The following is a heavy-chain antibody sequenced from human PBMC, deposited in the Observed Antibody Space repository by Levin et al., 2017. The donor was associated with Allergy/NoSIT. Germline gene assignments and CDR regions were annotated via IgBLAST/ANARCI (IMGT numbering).Heavy chain of an antibody. CDR3: TRSSMAVAGAFDY. J-gene: IGHJ4*02. CDR1: GFTFSSYS. Sequence: GGSLRLSCAASGFTFSSYSMNWVRQAPGKGLEWVSSISSSSSYIYYADSVKGRFTISRDNAKNSLYLQMNSLRAEDTAVYYCTRSSMAVAGAFDYWGQGTLVTVSS. V-gene: IGHV3-21*01. CDR2: ISSSSSYI. D-gene: IGHD6-19*01.